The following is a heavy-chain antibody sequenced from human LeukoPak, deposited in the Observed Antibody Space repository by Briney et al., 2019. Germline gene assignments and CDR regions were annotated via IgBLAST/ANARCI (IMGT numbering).Heavy chain of an antibody. J-gene: IGHJ4*02. CDR1: GFTFSSYW. CDR3: ARAIPQLSQWLPLYYFDY. CDR2: IKQDGSEK. Sequence: GGSLRLSCAASGFTFSSYWMSWVRQAPGKGLEWVANIKQDGSEKYYVDSVKGRFTISRDNAKNSLYLQMNSLRAEDTAVYYCARAIPQLSQWLPLYYFDYWGQGTLVTVSS. V-gene: IGHV3-7*04. D-gene: IGHD6-19*01.